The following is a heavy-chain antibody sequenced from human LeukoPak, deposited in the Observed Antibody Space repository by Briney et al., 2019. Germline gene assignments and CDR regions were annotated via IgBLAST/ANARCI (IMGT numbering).Heavy chain of an antibody. CDR3: ARDWRDSSGKFPNDAFDI. D-gene: IGHD3-22*01. Sequence: GGSLRLSCAASGFTFSNYEMNWVRQAPGKGLEWVSYISSSSSNIYYADSVKGRFTFSRDNAKNSLYLQMNSLRAEDTAVYYCARDWRDSSGKFPNDAFDIWGQGTMVTVSS. CDR1: GFTFSNYE. CDR2: ISSSSSNI. V-gene: IGHV3-48*03. J-gene: IGHJ3*02.